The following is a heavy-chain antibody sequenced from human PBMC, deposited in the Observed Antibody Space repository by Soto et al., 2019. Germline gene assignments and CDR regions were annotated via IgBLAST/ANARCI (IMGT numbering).Heavy chain of an antibody. Sequence: GGSLRLSCAASGFTFDDYAMHWVRQAPGKGLEWVSGISWNSGSIGYADSVKGRFTIPRDNAKNSLYLQMNSLRAEDTALYYCAKARVAAAGPKAHDAFDIWGQGTMVTVSS. D-gene: IGHD6-13*01. CDR2: ISWNSGSI. V-gene: IGHV3-9*01. J-gene: IGHJ3*02. CDR3: AKARVAAAGPKAHDAFDI. CDR1: GFTFDDYA.